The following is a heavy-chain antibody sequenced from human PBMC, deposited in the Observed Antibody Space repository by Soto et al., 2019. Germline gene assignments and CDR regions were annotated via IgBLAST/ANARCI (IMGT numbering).Heavy chain of an antibody. Sequence: GESLKISCKGSGYSFTSYWIGWVRQMPGKGLEWMGIIYPGDSDTRYSPSFQGQVTISADESISTAYLQWSSLKASDTAMYYCARHSIPYYYDSSGYSQFDPWGQGTLVTVSS. CDR1: GYSFTSYW. CDR3: ARHSIPYYYDSSGYSQFDP. V-gene: IGHV5-51*01. J-gene: IGHJ5*02. D-gene: IGHD3-22*01. CDR2: IYPGDSDT.